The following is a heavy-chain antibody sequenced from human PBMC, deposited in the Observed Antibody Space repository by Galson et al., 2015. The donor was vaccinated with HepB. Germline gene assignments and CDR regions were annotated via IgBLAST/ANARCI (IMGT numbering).Heavy chain of an antibody. Sequence: SVTVSCKVSGYTLTEFSMHWVRQAPGKGLEWMGGFDPEDGETIYAQKFQGRVTMTEDTSTDTAYMELSSLRSEDTGVYYCATDRGSGWYRFDPWGQGTLVTVSS. J-gene: IGHJ5*02. V-gene: IGHV1-24*01. D-gene: IGHD6-19*01. CDR3: ATDRGSGWYRFDP. CDR2: FDPEDGET. CDR1: GYTLTEFS.